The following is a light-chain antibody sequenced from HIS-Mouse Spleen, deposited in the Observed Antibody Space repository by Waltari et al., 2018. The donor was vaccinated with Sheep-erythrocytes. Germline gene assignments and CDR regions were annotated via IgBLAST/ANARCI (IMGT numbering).Light chain of an antibody. CDR1: SSDVGSYNY. J-gene: IGLJ1*01. Sequence: QSALTQPASVSGSPGQSITISCTGTSSDVGSYNYVSWYQQPPGKAPKLMIYDVSKRPSGVPDRFSGSKSGNTASLTISGLQAEDEADYYCCSYAGSYNHVFATGTKVTVL. V-gene: IGLV2-11*01. CDR3: CSYAGSYNHV. CDR2: DVS.